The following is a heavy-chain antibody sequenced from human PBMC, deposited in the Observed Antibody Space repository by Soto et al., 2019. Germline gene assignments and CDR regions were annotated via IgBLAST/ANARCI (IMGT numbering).Heavy chain of an antibody. D-gene: IGHD3-9*01. CDR3: ARHGDYDILTGYQRYYYYGMDV. CDR2: IYYSGST. J-gene: IGHJ6*02. CDR1: GGSISSSSYY. Sequence: SETLSLTCTVSGGSISSSSYYWGWIRQPPGKGLEWIGSIYYSGSTYYNPSLKSRVTISVDTSKNQFSLKLSSVTAADTAVYYCARHGDYDILTGYQRYYYYGMDVWGQGTTVT. V-gene: IGHV4-39*01.